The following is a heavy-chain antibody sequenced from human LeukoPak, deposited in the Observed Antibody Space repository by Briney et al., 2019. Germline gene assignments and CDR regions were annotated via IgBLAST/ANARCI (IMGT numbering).Heavy chain of an antibody. CDR3: ARERGYSGYDSREYNYFDY. V-gene: IGHV3-30*04. Sequence: GGSLRLSCAASEFTFISYTVHWVRQAPGKGLEWAALISYDGSYKYYADSVKGRFTISRDNSKNTLYLQMKSLRTEDTAVYYCARERGYSGYDSREYNYFDYWGQGTLVTVSS. D-gene: IGHD5-12*01. J-gene: IGHJ4*02. CDR1: EFTFISYT. CDR2: ISYDGSYK.